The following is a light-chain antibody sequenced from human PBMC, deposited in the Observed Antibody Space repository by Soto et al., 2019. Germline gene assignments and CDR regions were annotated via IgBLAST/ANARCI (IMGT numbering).Light chain of an antibody. J-gene: IGKJ4*01. V-gene: IGKV3-20*01. CDR3: QQFSSYPLT. Sequence: EIVMTQSPDSLSVSPGESVTLSCRASQTVRNNYLVWYQQKPGQAPRLLIYDGSSRATGIPDRFSGGGSGTDFTLTISRLEPEDFAVYYCQQFSSYPLTFGGGTKVDIK. CDR2: DGS. CDR1: QTVRNNY.